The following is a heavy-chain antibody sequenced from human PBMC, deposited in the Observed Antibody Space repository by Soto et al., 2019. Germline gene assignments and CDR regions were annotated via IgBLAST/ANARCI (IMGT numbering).Heavy chain of an antibody. V-gene: IGHV4-31*11. CDR3: ARERGTTPIYGMDV. CDR2: ISDSGYS. D-gene: IGHD1-1*01. Sequence: QVQLQESGPGLVKPSQTLSLTCAVSGGSISSGDYYWTWIRQLPGRGLEWIGSISDSGYSSYNPSLKSRLGISRHTSQNQFFLKVFSVTAAATAKYYCARERGTTPIYGMDVWGQGITVTVSS. J-gene: IGHJ6*02. CDR1: GGSISSGDYY.